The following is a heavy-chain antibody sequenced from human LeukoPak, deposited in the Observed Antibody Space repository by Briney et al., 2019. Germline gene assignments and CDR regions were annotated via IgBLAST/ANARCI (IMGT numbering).Heavy chain of an antibody. CDR2: ISNIGDII. CDR3: ARETPAVVTSVGFDY. D-gene: IGHD1-26*01. Sequence: GGSLRLSCAASGFTFSNYEMNWVRQAPGKGLEWISHISNIGDIIHYADSVEGRFTISRDNAKNSLYLQMNSLRAEDTAVYYCARETPAVVTSVGFDYWGQGTLVTVSS. J-gene: IGHJ4*02. CDR1: GFTFSNYE. V-gene: IGHV3-48*03.